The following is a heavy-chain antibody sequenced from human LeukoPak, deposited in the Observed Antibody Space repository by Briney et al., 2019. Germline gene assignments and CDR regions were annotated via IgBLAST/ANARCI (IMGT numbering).Heavy chain of an antibody. CDR3: ARLQRQSLDYYDSSGYHYYLDY. Sequence: SETLSLTCTVSGGSISSYYWSWIRQPPGKGLEWIGYIYYSGSTNYNPSLKSRVTISVDTSKNQFSLKLSSVTAADTAVYYCARLQRQSLDYYDSSGYHYYLDYWGQGTLVTVSS. J-gene: IGHJ4*02. V-gene: IGHV4-59*08. CDR2: IYYSGST. CDR1: GGSISSYY. D-gene: IGHD3-22*01.